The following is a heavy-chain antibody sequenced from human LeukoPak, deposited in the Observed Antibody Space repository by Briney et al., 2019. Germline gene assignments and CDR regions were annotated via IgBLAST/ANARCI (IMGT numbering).Heavy chain of an antibody. D-gene: IGHD3-22*01. V-gene: IGHV4-39*01. CDR3: ARHLDYYYLGSGPAYLDY. CDR1: GGSISSTMNF. J-gene: IGHJ4*02. CDR2: ISYSGSS. Sequence: SETLSHTCTVSGGSISSTMNFWGWIRQAPGMGVEWIGSISYSGSSYYNSSLESRVTMSVDTSKSQVSLMLNSGPAADTAVYYCARHLDYYYLGSGPAYLDYWRQGTLVTVSA.